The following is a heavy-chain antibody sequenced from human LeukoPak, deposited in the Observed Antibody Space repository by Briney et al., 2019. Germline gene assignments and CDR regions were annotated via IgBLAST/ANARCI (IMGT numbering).Heavy chain of an antibody. V-gene: IGHV3-7*01. CDR1: RFTFSDYW. CDR3: ARDPDYRGSQPHGYFDY. Sequence: PGGSLRLSCAASRFTFSDYWMSWVRQAPGKGLEWVAYIKRDGSDIYYVDSVKGRFIISRDNDKNSLYLQMNSLRAEDTAVYYCARDPDYRGSQPHGYFDYWGQGTLVTVSS. D-gene: IGHD3-16*01. J-gene: IGHJ4*02. CDR2: IKRDGSDI.